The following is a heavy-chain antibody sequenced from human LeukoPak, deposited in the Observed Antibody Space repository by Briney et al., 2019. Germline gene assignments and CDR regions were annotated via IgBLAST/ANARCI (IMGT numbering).Heavy chain of an antibody. CDR3: ARTYYYGSGSWNYFDY. V-gene: IGHV3-23*01. J-gene: IGHJ4*02. Sequence: GGSLRLSCAASGLTFSSYAMSWVRQAPGKGLEWVSAISGSGGSTYYADSVKGRFTISRDNSKNTLYLQMNSLRAEDTAVYYCARTYYYGSGSWNYFDYWGQGPLVTVSS. CDR2: ISGSGGST. CDR1: GLTFSSYA. D-gene: IGHD3-10*01.